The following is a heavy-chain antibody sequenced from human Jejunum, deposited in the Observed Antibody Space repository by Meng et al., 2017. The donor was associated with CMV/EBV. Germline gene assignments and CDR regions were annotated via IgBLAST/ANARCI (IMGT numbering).Heavy chain of an antibody. J-gene: IGHJ4*02. CDR3: ARVSSGWDYFDY. D-gene: IGHD6-19*01. V-gene: IGHV4-31*03. Sequence: QGSGQGRVNPSQTLSLTCTVSGGSVSSGGYYWTWIRQHPGKGLEWFRHIYYSGSTFYNPSLKRRVIISIDTSKNQFSLNLRSVTAADTAVYYCARVSSGWDYFDYWGQGTLVTVSS. CDR1: GGSVSSGGYY. CDR2: IYYSGST.